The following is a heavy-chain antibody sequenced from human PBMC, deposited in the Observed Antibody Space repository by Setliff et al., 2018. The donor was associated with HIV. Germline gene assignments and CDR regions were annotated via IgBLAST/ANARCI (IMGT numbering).Heavy chain of an antibody. D-gene: IGHD3-16*01. CDR1: GYSISSSYY. J-gene: IGHJ5*02. CDR2: IYYSGST. V-gene: IGHV4-38-2*01. Sequence: SETLSLTCAVSGYSISSSYYGGWIRQPPGKGLEWIGSIYYSGSTNYNPSLKSRVTISVDTSKNQFSLKLNSVTAADTAVYYCARSGGPTFDPWGQGNLVTVSS. CDR3: ARSGGPTFDP.